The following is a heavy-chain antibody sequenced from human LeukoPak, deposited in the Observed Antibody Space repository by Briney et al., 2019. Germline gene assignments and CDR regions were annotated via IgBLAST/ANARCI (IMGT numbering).Heavy chain of an antibody. D-gene: IGHD3-22*01. Sequence: GGSLRLSCAASGFIFNSFAMSWVRQAPGKGLEWVSTFSGSGSRTSYADSVKGRFTISRDNSKNTLYLQMKSLRAEDTAVYYCAKNALAAGVAHYYDSSGSFDYWGQGTLVTVSS. CDR1: GFIFNSFA. CDR2: FSGSGSRT. J-gene: IGHJ4*02. CDR3: AKNALAAGVAHYYDSSGSFDY. V-gene: IGHV3-23*01.